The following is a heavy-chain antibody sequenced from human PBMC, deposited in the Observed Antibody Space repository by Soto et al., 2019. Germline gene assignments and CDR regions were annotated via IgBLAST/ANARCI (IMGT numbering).Heavy chain of an antibody. CDR3: AVNYDYDAFDI. D-gene: IGHD1-7*01. Sequence: ASVKVSCKASGYTFTSYAMHWVRQAPGQRLEWMGWINAGNGNTKYSQKFQGRVTITRDTSTSTAYMELSSLRSEDTAVYYCAVNYDYDAFDIWGQGTMVTVSS. J-gene: IGHJ3*02. CDR2: INAGNGNT. V-gene: IGHV1-3*01. CDR1: GYTFTSYA.